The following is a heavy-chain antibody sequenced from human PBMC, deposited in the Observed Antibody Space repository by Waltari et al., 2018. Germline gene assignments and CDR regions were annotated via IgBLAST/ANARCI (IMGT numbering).Heavy chain of an antibody. D-gene: IGHD6-13*01. CDR1: DGSISSSNYY. Sequence: QLQLQESGPGLVKPSETLSLTCTVSDGSISSSNYYWGWIRQPPGKGLEWIGSISYSGITYDNPSLKSRVTISVDTSKNQFSLKLSSVTAADTAVYYCARGIAAAGIRAFDIWGQGTMVTVSS. CDR3: ARGIAAAGIRAFDI. V-gene: IGHV4-39*07. CDR2: ISYSGIT. J-gene: IGHJ3*02.